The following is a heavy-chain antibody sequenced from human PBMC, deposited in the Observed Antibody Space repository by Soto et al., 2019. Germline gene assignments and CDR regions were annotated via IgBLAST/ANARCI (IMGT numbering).Heavy chain of an antibody. CDR1: GYTFTSYA. Sequence: QVQLVQSGAEVKKPGASVKVSCKASGYTFTSYAMHWVRQAPGQRLEWMGWINAGNGNTKYSQKFQGRVTITRDTYASTAYMELSSLRSEDTAVYYCARDGIAARDACDIWGQGTMVTVSS. J-gene: IGHJ3*02. CDR3: ARDGIAARDACDI. V-gene: IGHV1-3*01. D-gene: IGHD6-6*01. CDR2: INAGNGNT.